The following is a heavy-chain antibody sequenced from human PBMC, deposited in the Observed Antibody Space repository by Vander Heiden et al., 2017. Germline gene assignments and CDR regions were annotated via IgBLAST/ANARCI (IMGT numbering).Heavy chain of an antibody. CDR2: VYSGGST. CDR1: GFPVSSNY. V-gene: IGHV3-53*01. Sequence: EVQLVESGGGLNQPGGSLRFSCAASGFPVSSNYMSWVRQAPGKGLEWVSVVYSGGSTYYADSVNGRFTISRDNSKNTLYLQMNGLRAEDTAVYYCASTIFGVNYGMDVWGQGTTVTVSS. J-gene: IGHJ6*02. D-gene: IGHD3-3*01. CDR3: ASTIFGVNYGMDV.